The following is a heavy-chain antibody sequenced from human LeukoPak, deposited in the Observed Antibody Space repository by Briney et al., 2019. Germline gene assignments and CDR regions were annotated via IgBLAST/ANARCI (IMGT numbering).Heavy chain of an antibody. J-gene: IGHJ4*02. CDR3: ARDRSGYSEYYFDY. V-gene: IGHV4-4*07. D-gene: IGHD5-18*01. CDR2: IYPSGST. CDR1: GGSICTYC. Sequence: SETLSLTCTVSGGSICTYCGSWIRQPARKGLEWIGRIYPSGSTFYNPSLKSRVTISIDKSKNQFFLNLTSVTAADTALYYCARDRSGYSEYYFDYWGQGSLVTVSS.